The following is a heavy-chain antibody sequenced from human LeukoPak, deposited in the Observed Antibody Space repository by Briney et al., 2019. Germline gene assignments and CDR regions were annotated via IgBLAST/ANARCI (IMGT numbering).Heavy chain of an antibody. CDR1: GYTFTSYD. V-gene: IGHV1-18*01. Sequence: GASVKVSCKASGYTFTSYDINWVRQATGQGLEWMGWISAYNGNTNYAQKLQGRVTMTTDTSTSTAYMELRGLRSDDTAVYYRARVVGGSYYSANCFDYWGQGTLVTVSS. CDR2: ISAYNGNT. CDR3: ARVVGGSYYSANCFDY. J-gene: IGHJ4*02. D-gene: IGHD1-26*01.